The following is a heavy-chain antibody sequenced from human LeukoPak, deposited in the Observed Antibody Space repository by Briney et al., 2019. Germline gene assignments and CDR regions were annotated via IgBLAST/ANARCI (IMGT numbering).Heavy chain of an antibody. J-gene: IGHJ6*03. V-gene: IGHV1-18*01. D-gene: IGHD6-19*01. CDR3: ARESSGWYYYYMDV. Sequence: ASVKVSCKASGYTFTSYGISWVRQAPGQGLEWMGWISAYNGNTNYAQKLQGRVTMTTDTSTSMAYMEMRSLRSDDTAVYYCARESSGWYYYYMDVWGKGTTVTVSS. CDR1: GYTFTSYG. CDR2: ISAYNGNT.